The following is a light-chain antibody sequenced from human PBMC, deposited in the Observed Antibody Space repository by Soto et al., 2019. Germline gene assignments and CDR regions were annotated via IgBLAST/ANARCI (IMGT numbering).Light chain of an antibody. J-gene: IGLJ1*01. CDR3: TPYSSRDIFYV. V-gene: IGLV2-14*01. CDR1: SSDLGGYYY. Sequence: QSARTQPASVSGSPGQAITISCTGTSSDLGGYYYVSWYQHHPGKAPKLLLYQVTNRPSRVSNRFYASQSGNTASLTISGLQGADEADCYRTPYSSRDIFYVFGPGTQLTVL. CDR2: QVT.